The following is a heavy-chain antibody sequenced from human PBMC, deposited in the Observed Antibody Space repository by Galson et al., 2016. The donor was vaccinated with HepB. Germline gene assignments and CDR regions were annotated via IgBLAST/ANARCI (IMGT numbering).Heavy chain of an antibody. CDR2: ISITVSST. CDR1: GFTFSSYA. V-gene: IGHV3-23*01. J-gene: IGHJ4*02. CDR3: AKRIGAGGQFDY. D-gene: IGHD6-13*01. Sequence: SLRLSCAASGFTFSSYAMSWVRQAPGKGLEWVSAISITVSSTYYADSVKGRFTISRDNSKNTLYLQMNTLRSEETAIYYCAKRIGAGGQFDYWGQGTLVTVSS.